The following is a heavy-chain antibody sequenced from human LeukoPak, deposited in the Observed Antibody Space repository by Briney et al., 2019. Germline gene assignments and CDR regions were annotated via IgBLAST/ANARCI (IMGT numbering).Heavy chain of an antibody. Sequence: SETLSLTCTVSGGSISSSSYYWGWIRQPPGKGLEWIGSIYYSGSTYYNPSLKSRVTISLDTSKNQFSLKLSSVTAADTAVYYCARRETTVTTLGWFDPWGQGTLVTVSS. CDR1: GGSISSSSYY. V-gene: IGHV4-39*01. CDR2: IYYSGST. CDR3: ARRETTVTTLGWFDP. J-gene: IGHJ5*02. D-gene: IGHD4-17*01.